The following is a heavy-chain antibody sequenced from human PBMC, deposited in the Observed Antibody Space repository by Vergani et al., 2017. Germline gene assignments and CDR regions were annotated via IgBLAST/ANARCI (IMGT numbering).Heavy chain of an antibody. CDR3: AKNPGISTTRHYYAMDV. CDR2: ISPGASTV. J-gene: IGHJ6*02. V-gene: IGHV3-11*01. Sequence: LEESGGGSVKPGGSLRLSCAASGFNFSDHYMSWIRQAPGKGLEWVSHISPGASTVSYTDSVTGRFTVSRDNANNPLTLDMTTQRVEDRAVYYCAKNPGISTTRHYYAMDVWGQGTTVTVSS. CDR1: GFNFSDHY. D-gene: IGHD1-1*01.